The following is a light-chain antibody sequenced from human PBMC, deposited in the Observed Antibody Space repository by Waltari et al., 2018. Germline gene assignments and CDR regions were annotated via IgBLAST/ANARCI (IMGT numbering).Light chain of an antibody. CDR1: ALPKQY. Sequence: SYELTQPPSVSVSPGQTARITCSGDALPKQYAYWYQQKPGQAPVLVIYKGSERPSGIPGRFSGSSSGTTVTLTISGVQAEDEADYYCQSADSTGTYYVFGSGTKVTVL. CDR2: KGS. J-gene: IGLJ1*01. V-gene: IGLV3-25*03. CDR3: QSADSTGTYYV.